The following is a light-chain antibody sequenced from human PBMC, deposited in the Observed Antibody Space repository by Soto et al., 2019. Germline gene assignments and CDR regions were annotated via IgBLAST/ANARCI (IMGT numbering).Light chain of an antibody. V-gene: IGLV2-14*01. J-gene: IGLJ2*01. CDR3: SSYTPTTPPPVV. CDR1: SSNVGGHNS. Sequence: QSVLTQPASVSGSPGQSITISCTGTSSNVGGHNSVSWYQQHPGKAPKLLIYDVSYRPSGVSYRFSGSKSGNTASLTIAGLQAEDEADYHCSSYTPTTPPPVVFGGGTKLTVL. CDR2: DVS.